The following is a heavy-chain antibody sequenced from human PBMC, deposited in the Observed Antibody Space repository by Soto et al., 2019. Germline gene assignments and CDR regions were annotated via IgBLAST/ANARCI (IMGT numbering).Heavy chain of an antibody. J-gene: IGHJ6*03. V-gene: IGHV3-30*18. D-gene: IGHD2-2*01. CDR2: ISYDGTNK. Sequence: QVQLVESGGGVVQPGGSLRLSCAASGFTFSSYGMHWVRQAPGKGLEWVAVISYDGTNKYYVDSVKGRFTISRDNSKNTLDLQMSSLRAEDTAVYYCAKMPSRVRADYYYYCMDVWGKGTTVTVSS. CDR3: AKMPSRVRADYYYYCMDV. CDR1: GFTFSSYG.